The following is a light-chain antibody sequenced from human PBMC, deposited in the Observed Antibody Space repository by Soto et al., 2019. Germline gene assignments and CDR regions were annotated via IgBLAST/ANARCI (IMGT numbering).Light chain of an antibody. CDR3: QSYESINPSWV. V-gene: IGLV6-57*04. J-gene: IGLJ3*02. Sequence: NFMLTQPHSVSESPGKTVTISCTRSSGSIARNYVQWFQQRPGSAPTTVIYEDNQRPSVVPDRFSGSIDASSNSASLIISGLKTEDEADYYCQSYESINPSWVFGGGTKLTVL. CDR1: SGSIARNY. CDR2: EDN.